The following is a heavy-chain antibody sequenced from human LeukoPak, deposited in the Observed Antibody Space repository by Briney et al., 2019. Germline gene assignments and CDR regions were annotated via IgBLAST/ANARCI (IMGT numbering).Heavy chain of an antibody. CDR2: INHSGGT. CDR1: GFTFSTYS. CDR3: ARGVDYYGV. Sequence: PGGSLRLSCAASGFTFSTYSMNWLRQPPVKGLEWIGEINHSGGTNYNPSLKSRVTISVDTSKKQFSLKLSSVTAADTAVYYCARGVDYYGVWGQGTLVTVSS. D-gene: IGHD3-10*01. V-gene: IGHV4-34*01. J-gene: IGHJ4*02.